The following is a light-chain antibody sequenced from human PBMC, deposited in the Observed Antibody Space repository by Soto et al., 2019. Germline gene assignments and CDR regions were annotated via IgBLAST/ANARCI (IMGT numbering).Light chain of an antibody. CDR3: AAWDDSLNGVI. J-gene: IGLJ2*01. Sequence: QSVRTQPPSASGTPGQGVTISCSGSSSNIGGNTVSWYQQFPGTAPKLLIYNNNQRPSGVPDRFSGSKSGTSASLAISGLQSEDETNYYCAAWDDSLNGVIFGGGTKLTVL. CDR2: NNN. CDR1: SSNIGGNT. V-gene: IGLV1-44*01.